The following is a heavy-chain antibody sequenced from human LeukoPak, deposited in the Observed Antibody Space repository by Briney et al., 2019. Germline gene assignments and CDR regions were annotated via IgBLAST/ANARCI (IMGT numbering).Heavy chain of an antibody. Sequence: SETLSLTCTVSGGSISSSSYYWGWIRQPPGKGLEWIGSIYYSGSTYYNPSLKSRVTISVDTSKNQFSLKLSSVTAADTAVYYCARAQRLVGATTGPHFDYWGQGTLVTVSS. D-gene: IGHD1-26*01. V-gene: IGHV4-39*07. CDR1: GGSISSSSYY. CDR2: IYYSGST. CDR3: ARAQRLVGATTGPHFDY. J-gene: IGHJ4*02.